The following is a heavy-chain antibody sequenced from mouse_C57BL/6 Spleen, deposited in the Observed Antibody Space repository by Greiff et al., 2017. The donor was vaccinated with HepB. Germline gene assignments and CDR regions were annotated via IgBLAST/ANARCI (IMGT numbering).Heavy chain of an antibody. CDR2: ISSGSSTI. V-gene: IGHV5-17*01. Sequence: EVKLMESGGGLVKPGGSLKLSCAASGFTFSDYGMHWVRQAPEKGLEWVAYISSGSSTIYYADTVKGRFTISRDNAKNTLFLQMTSLRSEDTAMYYCARYYGSSLWYFDVWGTGTTVTVSS. CDR1: GFTFSDYG. J-gene: IGHJ1*03. D-gene: IGHD1-1*01. CDR3: ARYYGSSLWYFDV.